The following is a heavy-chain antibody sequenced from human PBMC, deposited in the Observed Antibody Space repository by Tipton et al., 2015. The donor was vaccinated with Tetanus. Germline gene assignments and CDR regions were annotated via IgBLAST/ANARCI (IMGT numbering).Heavy chain of an antibody. CDR3: AKLDLRLLGWADS. Sequence: SLRLSCAASGFTFSSYAMSWVRQAPGKGLEWVSAISGSGGSTYYADSVKGRFTISRDNSKNTLYLQMNSLRAEDTAVYYCAKLDLRLLGWADSWGQGAVGTASS. D-gene: IGHD3-3*01. CDR1: GFTFSSYA. CDR2: ISGSGGST. J-gene: IGHJ4*02. V-gene: IGHV3-23*01.